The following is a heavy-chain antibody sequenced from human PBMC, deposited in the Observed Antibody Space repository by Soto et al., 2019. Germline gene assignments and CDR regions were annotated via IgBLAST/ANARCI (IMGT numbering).Heavy chain of an antibody. CDR3: ARGDSTDCSNGVCSFFYNHDMDV. CDR1: GYSFTDYH. Sequence: ASVKVSCKASGYSFTDYHIHWVRQAPGQGLEWLGRINPKSGGTSTSQKFQGWVTMTTDTSISTASMELTRLTSDDTAIYYCARGDSTDCSNGVCSFFYNHDMDVWGQGTTVTVSS. J-gene: IGHJ6*02. CDR2: INPKSGGT. V-gene: IGHV1-2*04. D-gene: IGHD2-8*01.